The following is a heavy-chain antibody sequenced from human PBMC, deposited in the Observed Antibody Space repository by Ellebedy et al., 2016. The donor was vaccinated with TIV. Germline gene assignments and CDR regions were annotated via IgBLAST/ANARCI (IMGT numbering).Heavy chain of an antibody. Sequence: GESLKISCAASGFTFSGSAMHWVRQASGKGLEWVGRIRSKANSYATAYAASVKGRFTISRDDSKNTAYLQMNSLETEDTAVYYCARGSSDSSAYYYGYWGQGTLVTVSS. V-gene: IGHV3-73*01. J-gene: IGHJ4*02. CDR3: ARGSSDSSAYYYGY. CDR1: GFTFSGSA. CDR2: IRSKANSYAT. D-gene: IGHD3-22*01.